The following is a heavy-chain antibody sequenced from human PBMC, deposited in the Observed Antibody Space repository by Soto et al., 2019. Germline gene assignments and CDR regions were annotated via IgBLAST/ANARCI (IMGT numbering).Heavy chain of an antibody. D-gene: IGHD4-17*01. CDR2: MNPNSGNK. CDR3: ARGRPVTTATRNLHYGMDV. CDR1: GYTFTSYD. J-gene: IGHJ6*02. V-gene: IGHV1-8*01. Sequence: QVQLVQSGAEVKKPGASVKVSCKASGYTFTSYDIHWVRQATGEGLEWMGGMNPNSGNKGYAQKFQGRVTFTMNSSISTAYMELSSLKSEDTAVYYCARGRPVTTATRNLHYGMDVWGQGTTVTVSS.